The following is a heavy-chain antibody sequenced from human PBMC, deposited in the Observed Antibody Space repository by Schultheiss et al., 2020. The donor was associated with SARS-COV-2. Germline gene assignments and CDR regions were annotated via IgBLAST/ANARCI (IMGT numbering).Heavy chain of an antibody. CDR1: GDSVSRDTAG. J-gene: IGHJ3*02. CDR3: ASRHSDTDAFHI. D-gene: IGHD3-10*01. CDR2: TYYRSKWYN. Sequence: SQTLSLTCAISGDSVSRDTAGWNWIRQSPSRGLEWLGRTYYRSKWYNDYAVSVKSRITINPDTSKNQFSLQLNSVTPEDTAVYYCASRHSDTDAFHIWGQGTMVTVSS. V-gene: IGHV6-1*01.